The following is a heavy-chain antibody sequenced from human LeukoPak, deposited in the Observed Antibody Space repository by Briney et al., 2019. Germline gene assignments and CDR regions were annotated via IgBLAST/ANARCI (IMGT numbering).Heavy chain of an antibody. CDR3: ARLRADHFDY. Sequence: ASVKVSCKASGYTFASYGISWVRQAPGQGLEWMGWINPNSGGTNYAQKFQGRVTMTRDTSISTAYMELSRLRSDDTAVYYCARLRADHFDYWGQGTLVTVSS. J-gene: IGHJ4*02. CDR2: INPNSGGT. V-gene: IGHV1-2*02. CDR1: GYTFASYG. D-gene: IGHD5-12*01.